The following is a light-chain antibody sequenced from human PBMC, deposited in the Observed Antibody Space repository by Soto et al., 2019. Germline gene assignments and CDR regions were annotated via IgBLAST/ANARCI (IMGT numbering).Light chain of an antibody. J-gene: IGLJ1*01. Sequence: SALTQPASVSVSPGQSITISCTGTSSDIGGYNYVSWSQQHPGKAPKLLIFEVSNRPSGVSSRFSGSKSGNTASLTISGLQAEDEADYYCSSYSSSSTYVFGTGTKVTVL. V-gene: IGLV2-14*01. CDR3: SSYSSSSTYV. CDR1: SSDIGGYNY. CDR2: EVS.